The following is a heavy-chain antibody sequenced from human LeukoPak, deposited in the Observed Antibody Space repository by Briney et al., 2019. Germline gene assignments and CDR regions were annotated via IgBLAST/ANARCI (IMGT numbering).Heavy chain of an antibody. J-gene: IGHJ5*02. CDR1: GGSISRYY. CDR3: ARDLEGVAGQGWFDP. Sequence: SETLSLTCTVSGGSISRYYGSWIRHPPGRGREWIGYIYYRGSTRYLPYLKSRLNISVDRSKNQFSLKATSVPAAEAAVYYCARDLEGVAGQGWFDPWGQGTLVTVSS. D-gene: IGHD6-19*01. CDR2: IYYRGST. V-gene: IGHV4-59*01.